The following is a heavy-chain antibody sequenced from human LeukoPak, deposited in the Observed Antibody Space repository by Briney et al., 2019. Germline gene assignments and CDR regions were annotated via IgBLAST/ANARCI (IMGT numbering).Heavy chain of an antibody. Sequence: ASVKVSCKASGYTFTSYGISWVRQAPGQGLEWMGWISAYNGNTNYAQKLQGRVTMTTDTSTSTAYMELRSLRSDDTAVYYCARGLSQFGELSDASSYWGQGTLVTVSS. CDR3: ARGLSQFGELSDASSY. CDR1: GYTFTSYG. CDR2: ISAYNGNT. V-gene: IGHV1-18*01. D-gene: IGHD3-10*01. J-gene: IGHJ4*02.